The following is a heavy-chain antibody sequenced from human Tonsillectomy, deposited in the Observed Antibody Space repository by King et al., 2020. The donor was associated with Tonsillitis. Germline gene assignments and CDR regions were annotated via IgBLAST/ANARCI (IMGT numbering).Heavy chain of an antibody. Sequence: VQLVESGGGLVKPGGSLRLSCTASGFTFSNAWMTWVRQAPGKGLEWVGRIKSKANGETTDYASPVKGRFTISRDDSKNTLYLQMNSLKPEDTSVYYCTTHLAGTLCYWGQGTLVTVSS. D-gene: IGHD3-10*01. J-gene: IGHJ4*02. CDR2: IKSKANGETT. CDR1: GFTFSNAW. V-gene: IGHV3-15*01. CDR3: TTHLAGTLCY.